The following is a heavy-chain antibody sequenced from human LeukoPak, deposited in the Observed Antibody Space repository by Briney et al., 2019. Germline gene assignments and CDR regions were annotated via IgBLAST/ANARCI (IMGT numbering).Heavy chain of an antibody. CDR1: GYSISSSYY. J-gene: IGHJ4*02. V-gene: IGHV4-38-2*02. CDR3: ARDLKGYGLRGELDY. Sequence: SETLSLTCSVSGYSISSSYYWGWIRQPPGKGLEWIGSIYHSGNTYYNPSLKSRVTISVDTSKNQFSLKLNSVTAADTAVYYCARDLKGYGLRGELDYWGQGTLVTVSS. D-gene: IGHD1-1*01. CDR2: IYHSGNT.